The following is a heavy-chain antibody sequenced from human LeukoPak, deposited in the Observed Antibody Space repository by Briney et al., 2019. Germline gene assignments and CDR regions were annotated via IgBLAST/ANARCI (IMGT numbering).Heavy chain of an antibody. D-gene: IGHD3-10*01. CDR2: IRSKTYGGTT. J-gene: IGHJ3*01. CDR1: GFSFGDYC. CDR3: SRDYDSANHIDAFGV. V-gene: IGHV3-49*04. Sequence: GGSLRLSCTASGFSFGDYCTSWVRQAPGRGLEWVGFIRSKTYGGTTQYAASVKGRFTISGDDSKSIAYLQMDSLKTEDTAVYFCSRDYDSANHIDAFGVWGQGTLITVSP.